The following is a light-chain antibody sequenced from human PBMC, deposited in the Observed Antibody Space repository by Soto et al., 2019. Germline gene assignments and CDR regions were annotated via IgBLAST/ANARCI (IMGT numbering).Light chain of an antibody. CDR1: SSDVGSYNL. V-gene: IGLV2-23*02. J-gene: IGLJ1*01. CDR2: EVS. Sequence: QSALTQPASVSGSPGQSITISCTGTSSDVGSYNLVSWYQQHPGKAPKLMIYEVSKRPSGVSNRFSGSKSGNTASLTISGLQAEDEADYYCCSYACSTTEVFGTGTKVTVL. CDR3: CSYACSTTEV.